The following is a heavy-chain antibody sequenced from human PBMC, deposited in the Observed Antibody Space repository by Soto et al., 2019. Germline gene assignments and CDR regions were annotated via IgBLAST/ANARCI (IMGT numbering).Heavy chain of an antibody. CDR1: GFTFSDYY. Sequence: QVQLVESGGGLVKPGGSLRLSFAASGFTFSDYYMSWIRQAPGKGLEWVSYISSSSSYTNYADSVKGRFTISRDNAKNSLYLQMNSLRAEDTAVYYCARDHHRYSGYDYVDYWGQGTLVTVSS. CDR3: ARDHHRYSGYDYVDY. J-gene: IGHJ4*02. V-gene: IGHV3-11*05. CDR2: ISSSSSYT. D-gene: IGHD5-12*01.